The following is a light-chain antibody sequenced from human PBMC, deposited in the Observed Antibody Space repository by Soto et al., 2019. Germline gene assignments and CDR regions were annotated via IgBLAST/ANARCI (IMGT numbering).Light chain of an antibody. CDR2: GAS. V-gene: IGKV3-20*01. CDR3: QQYDSSPWT. Sequence: ESVLTQSPGTLSLSPGERATLSCRASQRVGSSFLAWYQLKPGQAPRLLIYGASSRATGIPARFSGSGSRTDFTVTISRLEPEDFAVYYCQQYDSSPWTFGQGTKVELK. CDR1: QRVGSSF. J-gene: IGKJ1*01.